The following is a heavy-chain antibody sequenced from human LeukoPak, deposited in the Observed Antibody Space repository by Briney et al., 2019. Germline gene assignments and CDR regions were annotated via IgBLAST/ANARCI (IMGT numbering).Heavy chain of an antibody. Sequence: EASVKVSCKASGGTFSSYAISWVRQAPGQGLEWMGGIIPIFGTANYAQKFQGRVTITADESTSTAYMELSSLRSEDTAVYYCASRYCSSTSCYHFNWFDPWGQGTLVTVSS. CDR2: IIPIFGTA. CDR1: GGTFSSYA. CDR3: ASRYCSSTSCYHFNWFDP. V-gene: IGHV1-69*01. D-gene: IGHD2-2*01. J-gene: IGHJ5*02.